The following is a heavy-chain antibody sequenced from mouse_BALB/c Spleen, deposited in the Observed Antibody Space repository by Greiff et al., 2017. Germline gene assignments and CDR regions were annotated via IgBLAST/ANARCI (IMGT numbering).Heavy chain of an antibody. Sequence: DVMLVESGGGLVQPGGSLRLSCATSGFTFTDYYMSWVRQPPGKALEWLGFIRNKANGYTTEYSAPVKGRFTISRDNSQSILYLQMNTLRAEDSATYYCASSDGYPFAYWGQGTLVTVSA. J-gene: IGHJ3*01. CDR2: IRNKANGYTT. D-gene: IGHD2-3*01. CDR1: GFTFTDYY. V-gene: IGHV7-3*02. CDR3: ASSDGYPFAY.